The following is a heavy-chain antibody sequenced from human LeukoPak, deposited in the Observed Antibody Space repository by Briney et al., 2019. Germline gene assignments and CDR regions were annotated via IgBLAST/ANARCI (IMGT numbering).Heavy chain of an antibody. J-gene: IGHJ4*02. CDR1: GYTFTSYG. D-gene: IGHD3-10*01. V-gene: IGHV1-18*04. CDR2: FSGYNAKT. Sequence: ASVKVSCKASGYTFTSYGISWVRQAPGQGLEWMGWFSGYNAKTNYAQKVQGRVTMTTDTSTNTAYMEVRSLGSDDTAVYYCAKDRGYYGSGSEPSFDYWGQGTLVTVSS. CDR3: AKDRGYYGSGSEPSFDY.